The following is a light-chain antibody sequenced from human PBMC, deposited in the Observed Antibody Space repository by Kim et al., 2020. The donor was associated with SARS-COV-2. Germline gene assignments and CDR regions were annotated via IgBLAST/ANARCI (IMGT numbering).Light chain of an antibody. Sequence: ALRQAVMITCQGDSLTNYFASWYQQKPGQAPLLVIYGKDNRPSGIPDRFSGSGSGNTASLTITVAQAEDEADYYCHFGDSGGNRVFGGGTHLTVL. J-gene: IGLJ3*02. CDR2: GKD. V-gene: IGLV3-19*01. CDR3: HFGDSGGNRV. CDR1: SLTNYF.